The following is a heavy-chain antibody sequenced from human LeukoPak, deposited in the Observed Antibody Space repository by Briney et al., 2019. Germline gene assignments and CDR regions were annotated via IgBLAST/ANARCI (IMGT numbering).Heavy chain of an antibody. CDR2: ISSSSSYI. CDR1: GFTFSSYS. V-gene: IGHV3-21*01. Sequence: TGGSLRLSCAASGFTFSSYSMNWVRQAPGKGLEWVSSISSSSSYIYYADSVKGRFTISRDNAKNSLYLQMNSLRAEDTAVYYCARDPPGEAVAGYYWGQGTPVTVSS. D-gene: IGHD6-19*01. CDR3: ARDPPGEAVAGYY. J-gene: IGHJ4*02.